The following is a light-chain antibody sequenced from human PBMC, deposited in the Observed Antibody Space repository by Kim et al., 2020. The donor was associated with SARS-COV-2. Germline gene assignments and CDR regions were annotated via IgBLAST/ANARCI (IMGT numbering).Light chain of an antibody. V-gene: IGKV1-27*01. Sequence: AAVADTVTITCRASHGIRNYLSWYQRKPRRAPALLIAETPTLQRGVPSRFRGSGSGTDFPLTITSLQPEDVATYYCQKYDSAPLTFGGGTKVDIK. CDR3: QKYDSAPLT. J-gene: IGKJ4*01. CDR1: HGIRNY. CDR2: ETP.